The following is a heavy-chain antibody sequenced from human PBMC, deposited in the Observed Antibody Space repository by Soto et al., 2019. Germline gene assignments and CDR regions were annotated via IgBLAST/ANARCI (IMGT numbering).Heavy chain of an antibody. CDR2: IMPTFRAP. V-gene: IGHV1-69*12. CDR3: ASWLKGPDTGNYYYGMDV. CDR1: GGAFSDYA. D-gene: IGHD2-2*02. Sequence: QVQLVQSGAEVKKPGSSVKVSCKASGGAFSDYAFSWVRQAPGQGLEWLGGIMPTFRAPDYAQKFQGRVTITADEFTRTAYMEMNSLRSEDTAVYYCASWLKGPDTGNYYYGMDVWGQGTTVTVS. J-gene: IGHJ6*02.